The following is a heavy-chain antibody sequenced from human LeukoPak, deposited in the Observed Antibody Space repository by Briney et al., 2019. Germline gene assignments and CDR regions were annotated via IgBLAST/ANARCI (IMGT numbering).Heavy chain of an antibody. CDR1: GFTVSNNY. V-gene: IGHV3-53*01. D-gene: IGHD5-12*01. CDR2: IHSGGTT. J-gene: IGHJ4*02. Sequence: AGGSLRLSCAASGFTVSNNYMSWVRQAPGKGLEWVSVIHSGGTTNYADSVQGRFTISRDDSKTTVYLHMNSLRAEDTAVYYCARDSDSGYGPFASWGQGTLVTASS. CDR3: ARDSDSGYGPFAS.